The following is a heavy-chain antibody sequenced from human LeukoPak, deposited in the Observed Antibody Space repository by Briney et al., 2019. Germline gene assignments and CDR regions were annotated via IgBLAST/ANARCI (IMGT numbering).Heavy chain of an antibody. CDR1: GGSFSGYY. J-gene: IGHJ5*02. CDR3: SRGQQWFDP. CDR2: INHSGST. Sequence: SETLSHTCAVYGGSFSGYYWSWIRQPPGKGLEWLGEINHSGSTNYNPSLKSRVTISVDTSKNQFSLKLSSVTAADTAVYYCSRGQQWFDPWGQGTLVTVSS. V-gene: IGHV4-34*01.